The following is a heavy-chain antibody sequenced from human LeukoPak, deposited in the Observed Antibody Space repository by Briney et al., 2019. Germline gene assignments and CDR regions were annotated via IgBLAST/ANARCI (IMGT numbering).Heavy chain of an antibody. V-gene: IGHV4-59*01. CDR3: AREGDSSPSPDY. D-gene: IGHD6-6*01. J-gene: IGHJ4*02. Sequence: SETLSLTCTVSGGSISSYYWSWIRQPPGKGLEWIGYIYNSGITNYIPSLKSRVTISVDTSKNQFSLKMSSVTAADTAVYYCAREGDSSPSPDYWGQGTLVTVSS. CDR2: IYNSGIT. CDR1: GGSISSYY.